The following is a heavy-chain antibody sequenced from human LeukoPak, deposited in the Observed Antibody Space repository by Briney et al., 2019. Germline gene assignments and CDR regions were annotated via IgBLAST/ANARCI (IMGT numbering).Heavy chain of an antibody. V-gene: IGHV3-33*01. CDR2: AYHDEWPGNSK. CDR3: ATGSGYYYDH. J-gene: IGHJ4*02. D-gene: IGHD3-22*01. CDR1: GFIFSSYG. Sequence: GRSLRLSCAASGFIFSSYGMHWIRQAPGKGLEWVAVAYHDEWPGNSKYYVDSVKGRFTVSRDNSKNTLYLQMSSLRAEDTAVYYCATGSGYYYDHWGQGTLVTVSS.